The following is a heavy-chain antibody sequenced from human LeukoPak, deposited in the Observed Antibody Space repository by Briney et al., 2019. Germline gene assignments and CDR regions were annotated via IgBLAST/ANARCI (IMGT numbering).Heavy chain of an antibody. CDR1: GFTFSSHS. J-gene: IGHJ4*02. Sequence: GGSLRLSCVTSGFTFSSHSMNWVRLAPGKGLEWVSSISSSGSYIYYAESVKGRFTISRDNAKNSHSLQMNSLRAEDTAVYYCAGEFYYGSSGFYDWGQGTLVTVSS. CDR3: AGEFYYGSSGFYD. CDR2: ISSSGSYI. D-gene: IGHD3-22*01. V-gene: IGHV3-21*01.